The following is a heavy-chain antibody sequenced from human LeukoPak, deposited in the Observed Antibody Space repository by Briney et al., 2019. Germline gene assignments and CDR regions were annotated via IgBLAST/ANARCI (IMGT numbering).Heavy chain of an antibody. J-gene: IGHJ6*03. CDR1: GFTFSSYG. Sequence: PGGSLRLSCAASGFTFSSYGMSWVRQAPGKGLEWVSAISGSGGSTYYADSVKGRFTISRDNSKNTLYLQMNGLRAEDTAVYYCAKDGDTMSGTYYYDMDVWGKGTTVTVSS. CDR3: AKDGDTMSGTYYYDMDV. V-gene: IGHV3-23*01. CDR2: ISGSGGST. D-gene: IGHD1-26*01.